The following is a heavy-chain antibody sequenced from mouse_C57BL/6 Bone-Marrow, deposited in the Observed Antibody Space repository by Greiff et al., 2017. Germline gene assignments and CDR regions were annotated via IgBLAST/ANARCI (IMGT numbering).Heavy chain of an antibody. CDR1: GYTFTDYY. J-gene: IGHJ2*01. Sequence: DVQLQQSGPELVKPGASVKISCKASGYTFTDYYMNWVKQSPGKSLEWIGDINPNNGGTSYNQKFKGKATLTVDKSSSTAYMELRSLTSEDSAVYYCASSDSSGYGDYFDDWGQGTTLTVSS. CDR3: ASSDSSGYGDYFDD. V-gene: IGHV1-26*01. CDR2: INPNNGGT. D-gene: IGHD3-2*02.